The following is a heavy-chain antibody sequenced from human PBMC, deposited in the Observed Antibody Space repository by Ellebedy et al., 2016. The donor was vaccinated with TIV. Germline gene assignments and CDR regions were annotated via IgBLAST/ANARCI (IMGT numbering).Heavy chain of an antibody. CDR2: IKSKTDGGTT. V-gene: IGHV3-15*01. CDR3: CYCSSTSCPFDY. Sequence: PGGSLRLSCAASGFTFSNAWMSWVRQAPGKGLEWVGRIKSKTDGGTTDYAAPVKGRFTISRDDSKNTLYLQMNSLKTEDTAVYYCCYCSSTSCPFDYWGQGTLVTVSS. CDR1: GFTFSNAW. D-gene: IGHD2-2*01. J-gene: IGHJ4*02.